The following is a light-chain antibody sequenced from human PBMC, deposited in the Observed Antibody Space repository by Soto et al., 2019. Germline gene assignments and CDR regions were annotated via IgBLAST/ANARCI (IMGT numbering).Light chain of an antibody. V-gene: IGLV2-14*03. CDR3: TSWTTSTTMI. CDR1: RSDIGAYNF. CDR2: DVN. J-gene: IGLJ2*01. Sequence: QSVLTQPASVSGSPGQSITISCTGTRSDIGAYNFVSWYQQHLGEVPKLILYDVNVRPSGVSNRFSGSKSGNTASLTISGLQAEDEADYYCTSWTTSTTMIFGGGTKVTVL.